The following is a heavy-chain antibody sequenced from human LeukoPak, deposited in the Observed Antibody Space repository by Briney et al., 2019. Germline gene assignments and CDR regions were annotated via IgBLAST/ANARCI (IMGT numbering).Heavy chain of an antibody. CDR2: TRNKANSYTT. J-gene: IGHJ4*02. Sequence: GGSLRLSCAASGFTFSDHYMDWVRQAPGKGLEWVGRTRNKANSYTTEYAASVKDRFTISRDDSKNSLYLQMNSLKTEDTAVYYCASVRLWGQGTLVTVSS. CDR3: ASVRL. CDR1: GFTFSDHY. V-gene: IGHV3-72*01.